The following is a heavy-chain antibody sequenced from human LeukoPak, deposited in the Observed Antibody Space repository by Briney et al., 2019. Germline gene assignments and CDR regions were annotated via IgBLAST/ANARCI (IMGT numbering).Heavy chain of an antibody. CDR3: AKAPYSSVPRSGWFDP. CDR1: GFTFSSYA. V-gene: IGHV3-23*01. CDR2: ISGSGDNT. Sequence: GGSLRLSCAASGFTFSSYAMNWVRQAPGKGLEWISSISGSGDNTYYADSVKGRFTISRDNSKNTLYLQMNSLRAEDTAVYYCAKAPYSSVPRSGWFDPWGQGTLVTVSS. D-gene: IGHD2-15*01. J-gene: IGHJ5*02.